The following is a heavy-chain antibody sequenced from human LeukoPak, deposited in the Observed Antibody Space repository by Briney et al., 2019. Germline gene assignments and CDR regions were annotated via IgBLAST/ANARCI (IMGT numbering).Heavy chain of an antibody. CDR2: IIPIFGTA. Sequence: SVKVSCKPSGYTFTSYAISWVRQAPGQGLEWMGGIIPIFGTANYAQKFQGRVTITADESTSTAYMELSSLRSEDTAVYYCASDREEGSYCDYWGQGTLVTVSS. CDR3: ASDREEGSYCDY. CDR1: GYTFTSYA. D-gene: IGHD3-10*01. V-gene: IGHV1-69*13. J-gene: IGHJ4*02.